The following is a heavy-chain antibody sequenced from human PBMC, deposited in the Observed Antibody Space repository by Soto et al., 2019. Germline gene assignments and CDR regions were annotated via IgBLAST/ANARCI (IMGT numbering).Heavy chain of an antibody. D-gene: IGHD3-3*01. V-gene: IGHV3-30*18. CDR2: ISYDGSNK. Sequence: QVQLVESGGGVVQPGRSLRLSCAASGFTFSSYGMHWVRQAPGKGLEWVAVISYDGSNKYYADSVKGRFTISRDNSKNTLYLQMNSLRAEDTAVYYCAKDETIFNVGFDYWGQGTLVTVCS. J-gene: IGHJ4*02. CDR3: AKDETIFNVGFDY. CDR1: GFTFSSYG.